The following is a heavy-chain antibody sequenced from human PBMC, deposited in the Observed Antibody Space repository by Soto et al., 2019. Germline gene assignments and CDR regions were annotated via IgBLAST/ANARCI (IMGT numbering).Heavy chain of an antibody. J-gene: IGHJ6*02. Sequence: GESMKISCKGSGYSFTSYWIGWVRQMPGKGLEWMGIIYPGDSDTRYSPSFQGQVTISADKSISTAYLQWSSLKASDTAMYYCSIHVISVVVRADVQYYYYYYGMDVWGQQTSVTAS. V-gene: IGHV5-51*01. CDR1: GYSFTSYW. CDR3: SIHVISVVVRADVQYYYYYYGMDV. D-gene: IGHD2-2*01. CDR2: IYPGDSDT.